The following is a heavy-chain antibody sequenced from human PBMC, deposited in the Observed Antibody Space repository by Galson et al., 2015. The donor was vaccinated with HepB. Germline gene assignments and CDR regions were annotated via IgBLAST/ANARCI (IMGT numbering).Heavy chain of an antibody. V-gene: IGHV3-30-3*01. CDR1: GFTFSSYA. CDR2: ISYDGSNK. Sequence: SLRLSCAASGFTFSSYAMHWVRQAPGKGLEWVAVISYDGSNKYYADSVTGRFTISRDNSKNTLYLQMNSLRADDTAVYYCARELDGPLWFGDLLFGGWGYWGQGTLVTVSS. CDR3: ARELDGPLWFGDLLFGGWGY. D-gene: IGHD3-10*01. J-gene: IGHJ4*02.